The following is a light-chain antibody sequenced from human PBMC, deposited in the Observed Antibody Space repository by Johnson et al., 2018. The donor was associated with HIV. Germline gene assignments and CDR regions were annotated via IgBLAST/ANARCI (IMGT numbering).Light chain of an antibody. CDR2: DNN. CDR1: SSNIGNNY. CDR3: GPWDSSRSAGHV. Sequence: QSVLTQPPSVSAAPGQKVTISCSGSSSNIGNNYVSWYQQLPGTAPKLLIYDNNKRPSGIPDRFSGSKSGTSATLGITGLQTGDEADYYCGPWDSSRSAGHVCGTGTKVTVL. J-gene: IGLJ1*01. V-gene: IGLV1-51*01.